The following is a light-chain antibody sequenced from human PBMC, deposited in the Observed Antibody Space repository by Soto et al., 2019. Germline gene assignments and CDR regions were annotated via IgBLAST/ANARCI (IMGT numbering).Light chain of an antibody. CDR1: QSISTY. J-gene: IGKJ4*01. Sequence: DIQMTQSPSSLSASVGKGVTITCRASQSISTYLNWYQKKPGKAPNLLIYDASRLQSGVPSRFSGSGGGTDFTLSISSVQPEDFATYYCQQYYSFPLTFGGGTKVDIK. CDR2: DAS. V-gene: IGKV1-39*01. CDR3: QQYYSFPLT.